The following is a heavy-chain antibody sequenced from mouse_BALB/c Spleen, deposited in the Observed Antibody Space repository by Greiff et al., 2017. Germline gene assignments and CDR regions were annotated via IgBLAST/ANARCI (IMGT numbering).Heavy chain of an antibody. CDR1: GFTFSSYA. CDR2: ISSGGSYT. CDR3: ARRNYYGSSLYAMDY. J-gene: IGHJ4*01. D-gene: IGHD1-1*01. Sequence: EVMLVESGGGLVKPGGSLKLSCAASGFTFSSYAMSWVRQSPEKRLEWVAEISSGGSYTYYPDTVTGRFTISRDNAKNTLYLEMSSLRSEDTAMYYCARRNYYGSSLYAMDYWGQGTSVTVSS. V-gene: IGHV5-9-4*01.